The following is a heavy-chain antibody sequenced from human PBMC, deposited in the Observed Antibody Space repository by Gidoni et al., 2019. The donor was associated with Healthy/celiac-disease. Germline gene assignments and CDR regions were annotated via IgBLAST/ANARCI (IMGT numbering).Heavy chain of an antibody. J-gene: IGHJ4*02. CDR3: ARGYGSGGSCQRFDY. V-gene: IGHV4-34*01. Sequence: QVPLQQWGAGLLKPSATLSLTCAVYGGSFRGYYWSWIRQPPGKGLEWIGVINHSGSTNYNPSLNSRVTISVDTSKNQFSLKLSSVTASDTAVYYCARGYGSGGSCQRFDYWGQGTLVTVSA. D-gene: IGHD2-15*01. CDR2: INHSGST. CDR1: GGSFRGYY.